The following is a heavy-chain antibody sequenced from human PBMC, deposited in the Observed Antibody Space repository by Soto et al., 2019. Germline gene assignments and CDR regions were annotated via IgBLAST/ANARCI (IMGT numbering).Heavy chain of an antibody. V-gene: IGHV3-33*01. CDR1: GFTFSSYG. Sequence: GGSLRLSCAASGFTFSSYGMHWVRQAPGKGLEWVAVIWYDGSNKYYADSVKGRFTISRDNSKNTLYLQMNSLRAADTAVYYCASRSSTSDYYYMDVWGKGTTVTVSS. CDR3: ASRSSTSDYYYMDV. CDR2: IWYDGSNK. J-gene: IGHJ6*03. D-gene: IGHD2-2*01.